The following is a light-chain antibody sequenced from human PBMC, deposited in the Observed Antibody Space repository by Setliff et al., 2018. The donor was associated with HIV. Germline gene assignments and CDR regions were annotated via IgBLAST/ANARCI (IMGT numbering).Light chain of an antibody. CDR3: AAWDDSLFWV. V-gene: IGLV1-44*01. CDR2: SNN. CDR1: SSNIGGNT. Sequence: QSALAQPPSASGTPGQRVTISCSGSSSNIGGNTVNWYQQLPGTAPKLLIYSNNQRPSGVPDRFSGSKSGTSASLAISGLQSEDEADYYCAAWDDSLFWVFGGGTQLTVL. J-gene: IGLJ3*02.